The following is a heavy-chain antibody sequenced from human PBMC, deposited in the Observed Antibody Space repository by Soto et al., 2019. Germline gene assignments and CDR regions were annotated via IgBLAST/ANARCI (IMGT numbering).Heavy chain of an antibody. J-gene: IGHJ4*02. Sequence: PGGSLRLSCAASGFTFSNDWMSWVRQAPGKGLEWVGCIKSKTDGGTTEYAAQVRGRITISRDDSTNTLYLQMNSLRTEDTAVYYCTTDWYYYHSSGYYYFDYWGRGTLVTVSS. CDR1: GFTFSNDW. CDR3: TTDWYYYHSSGYYYFDY. V-gene: IGHV3-15*01. D-gene: IGHD3-22*01. CDR2: IKSKTDGGTT.